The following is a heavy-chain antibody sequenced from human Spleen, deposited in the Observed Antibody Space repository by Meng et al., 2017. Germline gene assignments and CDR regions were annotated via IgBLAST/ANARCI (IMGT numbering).Heavy chain of an antibody. CDR2: IKYSGRT. V-gene: IGHV4-34*01. J-gene: IGHJ4*02. D-gene: IGHD5-24*01. CDR1: GGFFCGCS. Sequence: LLEWAGGGVEHAGTLSRPCVVAGGFFCGCSGIYMRRHAGEELEWSGEIKYSGRTNYNPSLESRATISVDTSKNNLSLKLRSVSAADSAVYVCARGPATMGRDFDYWGQGTLVTVSS. CDR3: ARGPATMGRDFDY.